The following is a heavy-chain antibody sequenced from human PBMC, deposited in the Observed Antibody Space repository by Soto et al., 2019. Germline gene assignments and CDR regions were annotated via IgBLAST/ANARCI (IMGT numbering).Heavy chain of an antibody. J-gene: IGHJ4*02. CDR1: GFTFSDYY. CDR2: ISSSSSYT. V-gene: IGHV3-11*05. Sequence: QVQLVESGGGLVKPGGSLRLSCAASGFTFSDYYMSWIRQAPGKGLEWVSYISSSSSYTNYADSVKGRFTISRDNAKNSLYLQMNSRRAEDTAVYYCVRSRNYDFDYWGQGTLVTVSS. D-gene: IGHD1-7*01. CDR3: VRSRNYDFDY.